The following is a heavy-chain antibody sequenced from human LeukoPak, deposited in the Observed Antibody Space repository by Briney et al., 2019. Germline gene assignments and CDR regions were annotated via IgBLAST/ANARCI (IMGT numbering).Heavy chain of an antibody. CDR3: ARGSIVVVPAALFDY. Sequence: HTGGSLRLSCAASGFTFSSYWMSWVRQAPGKGLEWVANIKQDGSEKYYVDSVKGRFTISRDNAKNSLYLQMSSLRAEDTAVYYCARGSIVVVPAALFDYWGQGTLVTVSS. V-gene: IGHV3-7*01. CDR1: GFTFSSYW. CDR2: IKQDGSEK. D-gene: IGHD2-2*01. J-gene: IGHJ4*02.